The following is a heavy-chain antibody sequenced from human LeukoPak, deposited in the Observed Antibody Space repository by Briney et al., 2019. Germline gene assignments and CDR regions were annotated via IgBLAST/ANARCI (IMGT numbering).Heavy chain of an antibody. CDR3: AFGGYDILTGYLDAFDI. J-gene: IGHJ3*02. V-gene: IGHV1-69*06. D-gene: IGHD3-9*01. Sequence: GSSVKVSCKASGGTFSSYAISWVRQAPGQGLEWMGGIIPTFGTANYAQKFQGRVTITADKSTSTAYVELSSLRSEDTAVYYCAFGGYDILTGYLDAFDIWGQGTMVTVSS. CDR1: GGTFSSYA. CDR2: IIPTFGTA.